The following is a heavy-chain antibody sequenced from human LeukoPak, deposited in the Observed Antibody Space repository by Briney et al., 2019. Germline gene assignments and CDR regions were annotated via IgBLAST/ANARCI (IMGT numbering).Heavy chain of an antibody. Sequence: SETLSLTCAVYGVSFSGYYWSWLRQPPGKGVEWLGEINHSGSTNYNPSLKSRVTISVDTSKNQFSLKLSSVTAADTAVYYCARWGPIVVVPAAIHYMDVWGKGTTVTVSS. CDR1: GVSFSGYY. J-gene: IGHJ6*03. V-gene: IGHV4-34*01. D-gene: IGHD2-2*02. CDR2: INHSGST. CDR3: ARWGPIVVVPAAIHYMDV.